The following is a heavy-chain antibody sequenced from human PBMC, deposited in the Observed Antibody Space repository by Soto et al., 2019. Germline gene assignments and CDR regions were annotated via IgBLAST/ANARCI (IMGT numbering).Heavy chain of an antibody. CDR3: ARGPGRPREFRGQYYYGSGSKTRVEAQRGNWFDP. D-gene: IGHD3-10*01. CDR1: GFTFSSYS. J-gene: IGHJ5*02. CDR2: ISSSSSTI. V-gene: IGHV3-48*02. Sequence: GGSLRLSCAASGFTFSSYSMNWVRQAPGKGLEWVSYISSSSSTIYYADSVKGRFTISRDNAKNSLYLQMNSLRDEDTAVYYCARGPGRPREFRGQYYYGSGSKTRVEAQRGNWFDPWGQGTLVTVSS.